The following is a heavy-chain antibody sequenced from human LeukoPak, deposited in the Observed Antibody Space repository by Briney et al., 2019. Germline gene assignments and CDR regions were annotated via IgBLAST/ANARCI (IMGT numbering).Heavy chain of an antibody. V-gene: IGHV3-48*03. Sequence: GGSLRLSCAASGFTFSSYEMNWVRQAPGKGLEWVSYISSSGSTIYYADSVKGRFTISRDNSKNTLYLQMNSLRAEDTAVYYCAKDSWLRYFDWSSAYYFDYWGQGTLVTVSS. D-gene: IGHD3-9*01. CDR3: AKDSWLRYFDWSSAYYFDY. CDR1: GFTFSSYE. CDR2: ISSSGSTI. J-gene: IGHJ4*02.